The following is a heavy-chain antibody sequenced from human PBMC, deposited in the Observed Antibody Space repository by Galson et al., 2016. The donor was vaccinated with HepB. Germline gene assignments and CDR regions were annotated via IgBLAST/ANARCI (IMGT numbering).Heavy chain of an antibody. D-gene: IGHD6-19*01. V-gene: IGHV3-23*01. J-gene: IGHJ4*02. Sequence: SLRLSCAASGFTFSGYPMSWVRQAPGKGLEWVSSIRGDGAYTYYADSVKGRFTISRDNSRNTLQPQMNSLRAEDTAVYSCAKVITYPQWLVFGSFDYWGQGTLVTVSS. CDR1: GFTFSGYP. CDR3: AKVITYPQWLVFGSFDY. CDR2: IRGDGAYT.